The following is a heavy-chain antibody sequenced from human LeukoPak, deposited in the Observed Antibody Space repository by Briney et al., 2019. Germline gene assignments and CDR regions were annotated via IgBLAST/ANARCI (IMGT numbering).Heavy chain of an antibody. J-gene: IGHJ6*03. CDR1: GFTFSSYG. CDR3: AKDPPGDYYYYMDV. D-gene: IGHD7-27*01. Sequence: GGSLRLSCAASGFTFSSYGMNWVRQSPGKGLEWVAVILHDGSNKYYADSVKGRFTISRDNSKNTMYLQMNSLRDEDTAVYYCAKDPPGDYYYYMDVWGKGTTVTISS. V-gene: IGHV3-30*18. CDR2: ILHDGSNK.